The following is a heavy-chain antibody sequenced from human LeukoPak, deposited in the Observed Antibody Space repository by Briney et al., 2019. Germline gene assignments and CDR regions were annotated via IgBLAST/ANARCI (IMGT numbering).Heavy chain of an antibody. CDR3: ARDYFSGDYDYYYYGMDV. Sequence: GASVKVSCKASGGTFSSYAISWVRQAPGQGLEWMGGIIPIFGTANYAQKFQGRVTITADESTSTAYMELSSLRSEDTAVYYCARDYFSGDYDYYYYGMDVWGQGTTVTVSS. CDR2: IIPIFGTA. J-gene: IGHJ6*02. V-gene: IGHV1-69*13. CDR1: GGTFSSYA. D-gene: IGHD4-17*01.